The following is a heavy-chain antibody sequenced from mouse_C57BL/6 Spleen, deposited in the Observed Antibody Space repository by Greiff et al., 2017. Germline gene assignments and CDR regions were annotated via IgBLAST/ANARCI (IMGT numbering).Heavy chain of an antibody. J-gene: IGHJ4*01. CDR3: VREDSSGYIYYAMDY. V-gene: IGHV10-1*01. D-gene: IGHD3-2*02. Sequence: EVQRVESGGGLVQPKGSLKLSCAASGFSFNTYAMNWVRQAPGKGLEWVARIRSKSNNYATYYADSVKDRFTISRDDSESMLYLQMNNLKTEDTAMYYCVREDSSGYIYYAMDYWGQGTSVTVSS. CDR1: GFSFNTYA. CDR2: IRSKSNNYAT.